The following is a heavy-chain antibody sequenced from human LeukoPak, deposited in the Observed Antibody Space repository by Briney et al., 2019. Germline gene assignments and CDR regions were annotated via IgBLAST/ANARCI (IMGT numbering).Heavy chain of an antibody. Sequence: GGSLRLSCAASGFTFSSYSMNWVRQAPGKGLEWVSYISSSSSTIYYADSVKGRFTISRDNSKNTLYLQMNSLRAEDTAVYYCARDHSVPAATHGTFDYWGQGTLVTVSS. CDR3: ARDHSVPAATHGTFDY. CDR2: ISSSSSTI. D-gene: IGHD2-2*01. J-gene: IGHJ4*02. V-gene: IGHV3-48*01. CDR1: GFTFSSYS.